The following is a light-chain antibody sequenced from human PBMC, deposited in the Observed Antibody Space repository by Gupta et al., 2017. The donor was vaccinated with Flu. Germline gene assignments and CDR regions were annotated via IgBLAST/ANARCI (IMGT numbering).Light chain of an antibody. CDR1: SSNVGSNS. CDR2: RNN. J-gene: IGLJ2*01. CDR3: SSWDYSLSAVV. Sequence: QSVLTQPPSASGTPWQPVSHSCSGSSSNVGSNSVPWYQQLPGTAPKLLIFRNNPRPSGVPDRFSGSKSGASASLAISGLRAEDEADYYCSSWDYSLSAVVFGGGTKLTVL. V-gene: IGLV1-47*01.